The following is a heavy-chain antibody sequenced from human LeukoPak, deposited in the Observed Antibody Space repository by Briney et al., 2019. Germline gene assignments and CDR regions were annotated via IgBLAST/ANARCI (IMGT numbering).Heavy chain of an antibody. CDR1: GDSVSSNDAA. D-gene: IGHD6-13*01. J-gene: IGHJ4*02. Sequence: SQTLSLTCAISGDSVSSNDAAWNWIRQSPSRGLEWLGRTFYRSKWYYDSAVSVKSRITINPDTSKNRFSLQLSSVTPEDTAVYYCARGSSSNSWYFDYWGQGTLVTVSS. CDR2: TFYRSKWYY. V-gene: IGHV6-1*01. CDR3: ARGSSSNSWYFDY.